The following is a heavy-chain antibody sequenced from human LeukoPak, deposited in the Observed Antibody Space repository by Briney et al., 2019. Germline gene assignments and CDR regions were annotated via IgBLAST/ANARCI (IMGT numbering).Heavy chain of an antibody. J-gene: IGHJ4*02. V-gene: IGHV4-39*01. CDR3: VRQRSLAYCGGDCYWDFDY. CDR1: GGSISSSSYY. Sequence: PSETLSLTCTVSGGSISSSSYYWGWIRQPPGKGLEWIGSIYYSGSTYYNPSLKSRVTISVDTSKNQFSLKLSSVTAADTAVYYCVRQRSLAYCGGDCYWDFDYWGQGTLVTVSS. CDR2: IYYSGST. D-gene: IGHD2-21*02.